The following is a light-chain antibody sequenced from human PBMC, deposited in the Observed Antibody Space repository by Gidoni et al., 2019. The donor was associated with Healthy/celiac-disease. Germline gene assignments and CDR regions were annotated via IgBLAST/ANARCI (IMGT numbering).Light chain of an antibody. CDR3: QQSYSTPFT. J-gene: IGKJ3*01. V-gene: IGKV1-39*01. Sequence: DIQMTQSPSSLSASVGDRVTITCRASQSISSYLNWYQQKPGKAPKLLIYAASSLQSGVPSRFSGSGSGTDFTLTSSSLQPEVFATYYCQQSYSTPFTFGPGTKVEIK. CDR1: QSISSY. CDR2: AAS.